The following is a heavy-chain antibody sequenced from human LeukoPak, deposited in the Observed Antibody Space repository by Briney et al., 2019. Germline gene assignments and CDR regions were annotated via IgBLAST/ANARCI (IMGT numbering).Heavy chain of an antibody. CDR2: VTGSGGNT. D-gene: IGHD3-22*01. J-gene: IGHJ4*02. Sequence: GGSLRLSCVVSGFTFSNYAMSWVRQAPGKGLEWVSGVTGSGGNTYYADSVKGRFTLSRDNSKNTLDLQMNSLRAEDTAVYYCAKSALYYYDNSGYPVDYWGQGTLVTVSS. V-gene: IGHV3-23*01. CDR3: AKSALYYYDNSGYPVDY. CDR1: GFTFSNYA.